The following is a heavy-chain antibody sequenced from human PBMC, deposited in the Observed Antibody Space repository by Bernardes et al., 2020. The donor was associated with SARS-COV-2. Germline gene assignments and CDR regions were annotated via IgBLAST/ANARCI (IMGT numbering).Heavy chain of an antibody. CDR2: IKQDGSEG. Sequence: GGSLRLSCAASGFTFTNYWMTWVRQVPGKGLEWVANIKQDGSEGFYVDSVKGRFSISRDNAKNSLYLQMNSLRAEDTAVYYCARCIAGAMYYFDYWGRGTLVTVSS. D-gene: IGHD6-13*01. V-gene: IGHV3-7*03. J-gene: IGHJ4*02. CDR1: GFTFTNYW. CDR3: ARCIAGAMYYFDY.